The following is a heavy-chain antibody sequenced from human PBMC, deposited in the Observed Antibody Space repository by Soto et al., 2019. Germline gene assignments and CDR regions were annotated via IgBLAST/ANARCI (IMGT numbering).Heavy chain of an antibody. CDR3: AREEAWTSNGFDP. Sequence: QVQLQESGPRLVKPSQTLFLTCTVSGGSISSGDYYWSWLRQHPGKGLEWIGYIYYSGSTYYIPSLKSRVTIPVDTSKNQFSLKLSSVTAADTAVYYCAREEAWTSNGFDPWGQGTLVTVSS. V-gene: IGHV4-30-4*01. CDR1: GGSISSGDYY. D-gene: IGHD5-12*01. CDR2: IYYSGST. J-gene: IGHJ5*02.